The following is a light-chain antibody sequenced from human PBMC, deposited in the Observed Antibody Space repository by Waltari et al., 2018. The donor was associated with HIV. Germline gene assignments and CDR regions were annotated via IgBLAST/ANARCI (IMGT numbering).Light chain of an antibody. V-gene: IGLV2-8*01. CDR3: SFYGGSNILV. Sequence: QSALTQPPSASASPRPSVTISCTGASSDLAVYNSVPWYQQRPGKAPKVIISEVSKRSSGVPNRFSGSTSGNTASLTVSGLQADDEAEYFCSFYGGSNILVFGGGTKLTVL. CDR2: EVS. J-gene: IGLJ2*01. CDR1: SSDLAVYNS.